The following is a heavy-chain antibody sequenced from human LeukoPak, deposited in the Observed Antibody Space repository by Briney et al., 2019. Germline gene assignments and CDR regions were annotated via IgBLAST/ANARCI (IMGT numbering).Heavy chain of an antibody. D-gene: IGHD1-26*01. J-gene: IGHJ3*02. CDR3: AKGLAGATDDAFDI. CDR2: ISWNSGSI. CDR1: GFTFDDYA. V-gene: IGHV3-9*01. Sequence: GGSLRLSCAASGFTFDDYAMHWVRQAPGKGLEWVSGISWNSGSIGYADSVKGRFTISRDNAKNSLYLQMNSLRAEGTALYYCAKGLAGATDDAFDIWGQGTMVTVSS.